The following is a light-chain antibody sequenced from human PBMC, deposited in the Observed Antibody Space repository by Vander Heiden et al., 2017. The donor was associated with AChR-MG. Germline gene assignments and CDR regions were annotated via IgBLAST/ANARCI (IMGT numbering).Light chain of an antibody. J-gene: IGKJ1*01. Sequence: DIQMTQSPSSVSASVGDRVTITCRASQNVNYWLAWYQQKPGKAPILLIYAASSLQSGVPSRFSGSGSRTDFTLTISSLQPEDFATYYCQQANSFPRTFGQGTRVEIK. V-gene: IGKV1-12*01. CDR1: QNVNYW. CDR3: QQANSFPRT. CDR2: AAS.